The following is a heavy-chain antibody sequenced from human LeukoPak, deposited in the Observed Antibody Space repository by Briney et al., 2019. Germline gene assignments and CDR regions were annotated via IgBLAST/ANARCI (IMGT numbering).Heavy chain of an antibody. V-gene: IGHV4-59*01. D-gene: IGHD2-2*01. CDR2: IYYSGST. J-gene: IGHJ4*02. CDR3: ARGRKDCSSTSCYQTFDY. Sequence: SETLSLTCTVSGGSISSYYWSWIRQPPGKGLEWIGYIYYSGSTNYNPSLKSRVTISVDTSKNQFSLKLSSVPAADKAVYYCARGRKDCSSTSCYQTFDYWGQGTLVTVSS. CDR1: GGSISSYY.